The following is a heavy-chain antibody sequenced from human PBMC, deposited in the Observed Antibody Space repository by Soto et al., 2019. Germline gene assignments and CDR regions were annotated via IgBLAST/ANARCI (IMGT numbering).Heavy chain of an antibody. D-gene: IGHD1-26*01. Sequence: SETLSLTCAVSGGSFSGNCWSWVRQPPGKGLEWIGEINHSGSTNYNPSLQSPVTISVDTTKNHFYLRSSSVTDADTDLYYCARYGKGDTYHDAIDVWGQGTMVTVSS. CDR1: GGSFSGNC. CDR2: INHSGST. CDR3: ARYGKGDTYHDAIDV. J-gene: IGHJ3*01. V-gene: IGHV4-34*01.